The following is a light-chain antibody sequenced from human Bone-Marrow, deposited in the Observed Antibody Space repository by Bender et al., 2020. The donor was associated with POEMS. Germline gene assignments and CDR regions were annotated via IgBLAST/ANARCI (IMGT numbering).Light chain of an antibody. CDR3: SSYTSSSTLWV. V-gene: IGLV2-14*03. CDR1: SSDVGGYNY. J-gene: IGLJ3*02. CDR2: DVN. Sequence: QSALTQPASVSGSPGQSITISCTGTSSDVGGYNYVSWYQHRPGQAPKLMIYDVNNRPSGVSDRFSGSKSGNTASLTISGLQSEDEGDYYCSSYTSSSTLWVFGGGTKLTVL.